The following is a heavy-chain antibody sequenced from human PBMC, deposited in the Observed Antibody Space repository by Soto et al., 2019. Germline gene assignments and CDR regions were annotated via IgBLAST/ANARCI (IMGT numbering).Heavy chain of an antibody. CDR1: GYSFTSYW. V-gene: IGHV5-51*01. D-gene: IGHD1-26*01. CDR2: IYPGDSDT. Sequence: GESLKISCKGSGYSFTSYWIGWVRQMPGKGLEWMGIIYPGDSDTRYSPSFQGQVTISADKSISTAYLQWSSLKASDTAMYYCARREPYYWEMATTGDYWGQGTLVTVSS. CDR3: ARREPYYWEMATTGDY. J-gene: IGHJ4*02.